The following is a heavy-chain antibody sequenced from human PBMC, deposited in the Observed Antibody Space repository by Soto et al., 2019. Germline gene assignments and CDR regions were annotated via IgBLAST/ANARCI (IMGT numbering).Heavy chain of an antibody. V-gene: IGHV4-59*01. CDR1: GGSISSYY. J-gene: IGHJ6*02. Sequence: SETLSLTXTVSGGSISSYYWSWIRQPPGKGLEWIGYIYYSGSTNYNPSLKSRVTISVDTSKNQFSLKLSSVTAADTAVYYCARDRSYSSRWYGVGAYGMDVWGQGTTVTVSS. CDR3: ARDRSYSSRWYGVGAYGMDV. CDR2: IYYSGST. D-gene: IGHD6-13*01.